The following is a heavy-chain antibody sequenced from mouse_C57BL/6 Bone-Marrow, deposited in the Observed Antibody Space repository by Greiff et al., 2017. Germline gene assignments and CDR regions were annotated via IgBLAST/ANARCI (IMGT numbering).Heavy chain of an antibody. CDR3: ASHYDYDGVAY. Sequence: EVQLQESGPELVKPGASVKISCKASGYSFTDYNMNWVKQSNGKSLEWIGVINPNYGTTSYNQKFKGKATLTVDQSSSTAYMKLNSLTSDDSAVYCCASHYDYDGVAYWGQGTLVTVSA. CDR1: GYSFTDYN. CDR2: INPNYGTT. D-gene: IGHD2-4*01. J-gene: IGHJ3*01. V-gene: IGHV1-39*01.